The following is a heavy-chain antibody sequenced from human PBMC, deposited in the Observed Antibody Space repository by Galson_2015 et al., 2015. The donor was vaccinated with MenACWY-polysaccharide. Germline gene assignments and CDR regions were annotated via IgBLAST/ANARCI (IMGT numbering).Heavy chain of an antibody. Sequence: SLRLSCAASGFTFSTYGIHWVRQAPGKGLEWVSFISGGGDATYYADSVKGRFTISRDNSKNTLYLQMNSLRAEDTAVYYCARGGRAVSNRNWFDPWGQGTLVTVSS. V-gene: IGHV3-23*01. CDR2: ISGGGDAT. J-gene: IGHJ5*02. D-gene: IGHD3-16*01. CDR3: ARGGRAVSNRNWFDP. CDR1: GFTFSTYG.